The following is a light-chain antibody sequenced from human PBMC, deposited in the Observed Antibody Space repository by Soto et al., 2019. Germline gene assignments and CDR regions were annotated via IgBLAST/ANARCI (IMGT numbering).Light chain of an antibody. CDR2: AAS. J-gene: IGKJ4*01. Sequence: EIVLTQSPGTLSLSPGERATLSCRASQSISSNFLAWYQQKPGQAPRLFIYAASSRATGIPDRFSGSGSGTDFTLTISRLEPEDFAVYYCQQRSNWPLTFGGGTKVEIK. CDR3: QQRSNWPLT. V-gene: IGKV3D-20*02. CDR1: QSISSNF.